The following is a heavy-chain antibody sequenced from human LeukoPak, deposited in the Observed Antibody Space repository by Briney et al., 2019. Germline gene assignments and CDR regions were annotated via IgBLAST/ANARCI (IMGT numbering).Heavy chain of an antibody. V-gene: IGHV4-59*01. D-gene: IGHD2-15*01. Sequence: SETLSLTCTVSCGSISLYLWSWIRQPPGKGLEWIGHIYYSGSTNYNPSLKSRVTISIDTSKNQFSLKLSSVTAADTAVYYCARGDFSGGYCYDYWGQGTLVTVSS. J-gene: IGHJ4*02. CDR3: ARGDFSGGYCYDY. CDR1: CGSISLYL. CDR2: IYYSGST.